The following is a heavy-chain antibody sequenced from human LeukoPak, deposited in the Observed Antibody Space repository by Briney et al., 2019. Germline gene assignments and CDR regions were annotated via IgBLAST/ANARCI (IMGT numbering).Heavy chain of an antibody. CDR2: ISSSGSTI. J-gene: IGHJ6*02. D-gene: IGHD7-27*01. CDR3: ARDHWGIVENGYDYFYYDMDV. CDR1: GFTFSSYE. Sequence: GGSLRLSCAASGFTFSSYEMNWVRQAPGKGLEWVSYISSSGSTIYYADSVKGRFTISRDNAKNSLYLQMNSLRSEDTAVYYCARDHWGIVENGYDYFYYDMDVWGQGTTVTVSS. V-gene: IGHV3-48*03.